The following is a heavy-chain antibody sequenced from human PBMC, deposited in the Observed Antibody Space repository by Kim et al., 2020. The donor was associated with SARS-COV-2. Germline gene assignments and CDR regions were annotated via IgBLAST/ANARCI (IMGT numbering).Heavy chain of an antibody. Sequence: ASVKVSCKASGYTFTSYAMHWVRQAPGQRLEWMGWINAGNGNTKYSQKFQGRVTITRDTSASTAYMELSSLRSEDTAVYYCASNYDILTGYYARYYYYGMDVWGQGTTVTVSS. J-gene: IGHJ6*02. CDR2: INAGNGNT. D-gene: IGHD3-9*01. V-gene: IGHV1-3*01. CDR1: GYTFTSYA. CDR3: ASNYDILTGYYARYYYYGMDV.